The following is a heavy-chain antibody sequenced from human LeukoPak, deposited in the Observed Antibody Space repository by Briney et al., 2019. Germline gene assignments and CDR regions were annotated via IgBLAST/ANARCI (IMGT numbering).Heavy chain of an antibody. CDR3: ARETPDSSGWG. CDR2: IKQDGSDK. J-gene: IGHJ4*02. Sequence: GGSLRLSCAASGFTFSSYEMNWVRQAPGKGLEWVANIKQDGSDKNYVDSVKGRFTISRDNAKNSLSLQMNSLRAEDTAVYYCARETPDSSGWGWGQGTLVTVSS. CDR1: GFTFSSYE. D-gene: IGHD6-19*01. V-gene: IGHV3-7*01.